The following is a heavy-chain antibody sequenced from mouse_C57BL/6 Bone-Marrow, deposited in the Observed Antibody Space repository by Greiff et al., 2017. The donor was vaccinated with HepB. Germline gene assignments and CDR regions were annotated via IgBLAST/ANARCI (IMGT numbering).Heavy chain of an antibody. D-gene: IGHD1-1*01. J-gene: IGHJ4*01. CDR3: ASTTERDYYAMDY. Sequence: QVQLQQSGAELAKPGASVKLSCKASGYTFTSYWMHWVKQRPGQGLEWIGYINPSSGYTKYNQKFKDKATLTADKSSSTAYMQLSSLTYEDSAVYYCASTTERDYYAMDYWCQGTSVTVSS. V-gene: IGHV1-7*01. CDR1: GYTFTSYW. CDR2: INPSSGYT.